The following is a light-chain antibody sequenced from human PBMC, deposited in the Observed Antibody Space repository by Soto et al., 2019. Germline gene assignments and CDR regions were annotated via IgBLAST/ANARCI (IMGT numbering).Light chain of an antibody. CDR2: DAS. CDR3: QQRSNWLLT. J-gene: IGKJ4*01. V-gene: IGKV3-11*01. Sequence: EIVLTQSPATLSLSPGERATLSCRASQSVSSYLAWYQQKPVQAPRLLIYDASNSATGIPARFSGSGSGTDFTLTISSLEPEEFEVYYCQQRSNWLLTFGGGTKVELK. CDR1: QSVSSY.